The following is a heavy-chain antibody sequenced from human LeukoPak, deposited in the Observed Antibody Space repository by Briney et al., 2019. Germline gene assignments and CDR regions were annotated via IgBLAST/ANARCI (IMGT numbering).Heavy chain of an antibody. V-gene: IGHV1-69*13. CDR2: IIPIFGTA. CDR1: GCTFSSYA. J-gene: IGHJ6*02. D-gene: IGHD2-8*02. Sequence: SVKVSCKASGCTFSSYAISWVRRAPGHGLEWMGGIIPIFGTANYAQKLQGRVTTTADESTSTAYMELSSLRSEDTAVYYCARDTVKSYYYGMDVWGQGTTVTVSS. CDR3: ARDTVKSYYYGMDV.